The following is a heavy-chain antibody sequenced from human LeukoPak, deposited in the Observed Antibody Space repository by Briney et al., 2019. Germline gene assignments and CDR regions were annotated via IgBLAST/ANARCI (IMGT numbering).Heavy chain of an antibody. CDR1: GGSISSYY. J-gene: IGHJ4*02. Sequence: SETLSLTCTVSGGSISSYYWSWIRQPPGKELEWIGYIYYTGTTNYNPSLKSRVTISVDTSKNQFSLKLSSVTAADTAVYYCARGAVTTFGPTIDYWGQGTLVTVSS. V-gene: IGHV4-59*01. CDR2: IYYTGTT. CDR3: ARGAVTTFGPTIDY. D-gene: IGHD3-16*01.